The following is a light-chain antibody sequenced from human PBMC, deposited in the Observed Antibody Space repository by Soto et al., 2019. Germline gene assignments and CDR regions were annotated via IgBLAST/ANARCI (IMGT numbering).Light chain of an antibody. CDR2: KAP. CDR1: QSSSIW. V-gene: IGKV1-5*03. Sequence: DIQMTQSPSTLSASVGDRVTITCRASQSSSIWLAWYQQKPGKAPNLLIYKAPSLESGVPSRFSGSGSGTEFTLTISSLQTDDFATYYCQQYINRWTFGQGTKVEIK. CDR3: QQYINRWT. J-gene: IGKJ1*01.